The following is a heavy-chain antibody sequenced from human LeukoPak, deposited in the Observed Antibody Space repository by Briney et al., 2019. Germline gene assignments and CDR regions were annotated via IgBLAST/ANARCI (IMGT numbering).Heavy chain of an antibody. D-gene: IGHD5-12*01. Sequence: ASVKVSCKASGYTFTSYGISWVRQAPGQGLEWMGWISAYNGNTNYAQKLQGRVTMTTDTSTSTAYMELRSLRSDDTAVYYCARSHYRGYDEGDFDYWGQGTLVTVSS. CDR1: GYTFTSYG. CDR2: ISAYNGNT. CDR3: ARSHYRGYDEGDFDY. V-gene: IGHV1-18*01. J-gene: IGHJ4*02.